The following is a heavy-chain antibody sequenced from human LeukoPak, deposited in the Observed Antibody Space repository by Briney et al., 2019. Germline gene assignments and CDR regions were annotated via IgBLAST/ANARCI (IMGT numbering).Heavy chain of an antibody. D-gene: IGHD5-12*01. CDR3: ARSYGGYDGTDY. CDR2: IDWKGGST. V-gene: IGHV3-20*04. CDR1: GLTLDDYG. J-gene: IGHJ4*02. Sequence: GGSLTLSCAASGLTLDDYGTSWVSRAPGRGLEWVSGIDWKGGSTGYADSVKGRFTISRDNAKNSLYLQMNSLRAEDTALYYCARSYGGYDGTDYWGQGTLVTVSS.